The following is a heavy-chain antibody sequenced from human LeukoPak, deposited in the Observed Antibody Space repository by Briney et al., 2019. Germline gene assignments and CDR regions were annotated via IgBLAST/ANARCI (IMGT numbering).Heavy chain of an antibody. CDR2: IYSGGST. Sequence: GGSLRLSCAASGFTVSRNYMSWVRQAPGKGLVWVSIIYSGGSTYYADSVKGRFTISRDISKNTLYLQMNSLRAEDTAVYYCARLMDDSSGYFPDAFDIWGQGTIVTVSS. CDR3: ARLMDDSSGYFPDAFDI. D-gene: IGHD3-22*01. V-gene: IGHV3-66*04. CDR1: GFTVSRNY. J-gene: IGHJ3*02.